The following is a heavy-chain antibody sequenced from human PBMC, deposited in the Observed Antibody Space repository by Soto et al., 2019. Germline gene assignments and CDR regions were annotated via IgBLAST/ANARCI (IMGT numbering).Heavy chain of an antibody. CDR3: LGGVIVTDAFDI. Sequence: GGSLRLSCAASGFTFSSHWMSWVRQAPGKGLEWVANIKQDGSEKYYVDSVKGRFTISRDNAKNSLYLQMNSLRAEDTAVYYCLGGVIVTDAFDIWGQGTMVTVSS. D-gene: IGHD3-16*02. J-gene: IGHJ3*02. CDR2: IKQDGSEK. V-gene: IGHV3-7*03. CDR1: GFTFSSHW.